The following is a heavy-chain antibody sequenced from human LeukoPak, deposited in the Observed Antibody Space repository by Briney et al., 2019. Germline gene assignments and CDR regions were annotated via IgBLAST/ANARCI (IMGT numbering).Heavy chain of an antibody. CDR1: GGSITSYY. V-gene: IGHV4-59*12. J-gene: IGHJ5*02. CDR3: ARPRYCSSTSCYTSWFDP. Sequence: NPSETLSLTCSVSGGSITSYYWSWIRQPPGKGLEWIGYIYYTGSTRSTNYNPSLKSRVTISVDTSKNQFSLKLSSVTAADTAVYYCARPRYCSSTSCYTSWFDPWGQGTLVTVSS. D-gene: IGHD2-2*02. CDR2: IYYTGSTRST.